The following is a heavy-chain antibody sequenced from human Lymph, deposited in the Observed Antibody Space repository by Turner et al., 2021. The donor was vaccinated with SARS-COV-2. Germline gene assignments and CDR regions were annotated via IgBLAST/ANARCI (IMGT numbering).Heavy chain of an antibody. CDR3: ARDSPTTSDYFDY. V-gene: IGHV3-21*01. CDR2: ISSSRSYI. J-gene: IGHJ4*02. Sequence: EVQLVESGGGLVKPGGLLRISCAASGFTFSTYSMNWVRQAPGKGMDWISSISSSRSYIYYADSVKVRFTISRDDAKNSLYLQMNSLRSEDTAVYYCARDSPTTSDYFDYWGQGTLVTVSS. CDR1: GFTFSTYS. D-gene: IGHD4-17*01.